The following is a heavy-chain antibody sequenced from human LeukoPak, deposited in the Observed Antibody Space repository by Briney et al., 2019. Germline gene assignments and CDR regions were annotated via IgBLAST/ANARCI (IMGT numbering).Heavy chain of an antibody. CDR2: IYTDGST. J-gene: IGHJ4*02. D-gene: IGHD3-10*01. V-gene: IGHV3-66*01. Sequence: GGSLRLSCAASGFTVSNTYMNWVRQAPGKGLEWVSVIYTDGSTFYADSVKGRFTISRDNSKNTLYLEMNSLRAEDTALYYCGXGHYRDXPXWGQGAXXXVSS. CDR3: GXGHYRDXPX. CDR1: GFTVSNTY.